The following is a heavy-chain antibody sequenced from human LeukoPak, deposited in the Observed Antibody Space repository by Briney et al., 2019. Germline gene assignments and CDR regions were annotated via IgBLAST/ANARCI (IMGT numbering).Heavy chain of an antibody. Sequence: ASVKVSCQASGYTFTNYGFSWVRQAPGQGLAWMGWINTNSGGKNYAQKFQGRVTMTRDTSISTAYMELSRLRSDDTAVYYCARDPDYSNYFDYWGQGTLVTVSS. D-gene: IGHD4-11*01. V-gene: IGHV1-2*02. CDR3: ARDPDYSNYFDY. CDR1: GYTFTNYG. J-gene: IGHJ4*02. CDR2: INTNSGGK.